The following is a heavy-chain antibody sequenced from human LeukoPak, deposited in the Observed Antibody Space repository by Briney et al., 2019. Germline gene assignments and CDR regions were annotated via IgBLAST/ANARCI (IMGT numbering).Heavy chain of an antibody. V-gene: IGHV1-2*04. CDR3: ARGGHSSNDAFDI. CDR1: GYTFTGYY. CDR2: INPNSGGT. Sequence: ASVKVSCKASGYTFTGYYMHWVRQAPGQGLEWMGWINPNSGGTNYAQKFQGWVTMTRDTSISTAYMELSRLRADDTAVYYCARGGHSSNDAFDIWGQGTMVTVSS. D-gene: IGHD6-13*01. J-gene: IGHJ3*02.